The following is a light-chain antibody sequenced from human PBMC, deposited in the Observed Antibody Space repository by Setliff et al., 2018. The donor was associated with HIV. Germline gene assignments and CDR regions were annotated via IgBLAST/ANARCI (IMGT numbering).Light chain of an antibody. V-gene: IGLV2-14*01. Sequence: QSVLTQPASVSGSPGQSISISCTGTSSDVGGYNYFSWYQQHPGKAPKLMIYEVNSRPSGVSDRFSGSKSGNTASLTISGLQAEVEADYYCSSYTYISTPVFGSGTKVTVL. CDR1: SSDVGGYNY. J-gene: IGLJ1*01. CDR2: EVN. CDR3: SSYTYISTPV.